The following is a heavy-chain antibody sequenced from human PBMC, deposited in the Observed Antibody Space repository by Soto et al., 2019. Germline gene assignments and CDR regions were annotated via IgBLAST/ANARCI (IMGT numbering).Heavy chain of an antibody. J-gene: IGHJ6*02. D-gene: IGHD5-18*01. CDR1: GGSISRGGYY. Sequence: PSETLSLTCTVSGGSISRGGYYWSWIRQNPGKGLERIGYTYNSVSTYYNPSLKSRVTISVDTSKNQFSLKLTSVTAADTAVYYCARDGGRYSYGPNYYGMDVWGQGTTVTVSS. CDR3: ARDGGRYSYGPNYYGMDV. CDR2: TYNSVST. V-gene: IGHV4-31*03.